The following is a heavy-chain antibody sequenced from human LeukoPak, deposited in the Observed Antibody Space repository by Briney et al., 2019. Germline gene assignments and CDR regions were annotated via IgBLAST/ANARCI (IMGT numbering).Heavy chain of an antibody. CDR3: ARPLIAARDYYYMDV. CDR2: INPSGGST. V-gene: IGHV1-46*01. CDR1: GYTFTSYY. J-gene: IGHJ6*03. Sequence: ASVKVSCKASGYTFTSYYMHWVRQAPGQGLEWMGIINPSGGSTNYAQKFQGRVTITADESTSTAYMELSSLRSEDTAVYYCARPLIAARDYYYMDVWGKGTTVTVSS. D-gene: IGHD6-6*01.